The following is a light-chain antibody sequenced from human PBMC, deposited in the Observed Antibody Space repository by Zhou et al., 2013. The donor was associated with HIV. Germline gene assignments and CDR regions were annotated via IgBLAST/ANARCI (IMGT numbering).Light chain of an antibody. J-gene: IGKJ2*01. V-gene: IGKV3-15*01. CDR1: QSIGTN. Sequence: EIVLTQSPGTLSLSPGETATLSCRASQSIGTNLAWYQQKPGQPPRVLIYGASTRATGIPARFSGSGSGTEFTLVINSLQSEDFAVYYCQQYNNWPMYTFGQGTTLDIK. CDR3: QQYNNWPMYT. CDR2: GAS.